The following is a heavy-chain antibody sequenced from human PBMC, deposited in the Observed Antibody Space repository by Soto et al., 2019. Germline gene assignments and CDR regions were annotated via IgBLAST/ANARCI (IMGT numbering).Heavy chain of an antibody. D-gene: IGHD6-6*01. Sequence: ASVKVSCKASGYTFTSYYMHWVRQAPGQGLEWMGIINPGGGSTSYAQKFQGRVTMTRDTSTSTVYMELSSLRSEDTAVYYCASGAIAARPTDYWGQGTLVTVSS. CDR3: ASGAIAARPTDY. CDR2: INPGGGST. V-gene: IGHV1-46*01. J-gene: IGHJ4*02. CDR1: GYTFTSYY.